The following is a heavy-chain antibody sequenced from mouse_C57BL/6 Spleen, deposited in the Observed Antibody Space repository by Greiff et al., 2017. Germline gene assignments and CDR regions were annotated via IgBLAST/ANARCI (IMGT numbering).Heavy chain of an antibody. Sequence: VQLQQPGAELVMPGASVKLSCKASGYTFTSYWMHWVKQRPGQGLEWIGEIDPSDSYTNYNQKFKGKSTLTVDKSSSTAYMQLSSLTSEDSAVYYCARRGIYGYDYFDYWGQGTTLTVSS. CDR2: IDPSDSYT. D-gene: IGHD2-2*01. V-gene: IGHV1-69*01. J-gene: IGHJ2*01. CDR3: ARRGIYGYDYFDY. CDR1: GYTFTSYW.